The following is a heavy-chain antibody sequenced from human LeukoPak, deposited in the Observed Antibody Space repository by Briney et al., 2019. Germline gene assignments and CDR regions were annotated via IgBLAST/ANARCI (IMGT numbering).Heavy chain of an antibody. J-gene: IGHJ5*02. V-gene: IGHV4-34*01. CDR2: INHSGST. Sequence: SETLSLTCAVYGGSFSGYYWSWIRQPPGKGLEWIGEINHSGSTNYNPSLKSRVTISVDTSKNQFSLKLSSVTAADTAVYYCARDARGMPDPWGQGTLVTVSS. CDR1: GGSFSGYY. D-gene: IGHD2-2*01. CDR3: ARDARGMPDP.